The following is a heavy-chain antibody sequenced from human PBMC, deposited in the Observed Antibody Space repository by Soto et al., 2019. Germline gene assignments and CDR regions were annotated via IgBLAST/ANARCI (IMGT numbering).Heavy chain of an antibody. D-gene: IGHD2-15*01. CDR2: ISYDGSNK. CDR3: AKVVAGVDYYYGMDV. Sequence: GGSLILSCAASGFTFSSYGMHWVRQAPGKGLEWVAVISYDGSNKYYADSVKGRFTISRDNSKNTLYLQMNSLGAEDTAVYYCAKVVAGVDYYYGMDVWGQGTTVTVSS. J-gene: IGHJ6*02. CDR1: GFTFSSYG. V-gene: IGHV3-30*18.